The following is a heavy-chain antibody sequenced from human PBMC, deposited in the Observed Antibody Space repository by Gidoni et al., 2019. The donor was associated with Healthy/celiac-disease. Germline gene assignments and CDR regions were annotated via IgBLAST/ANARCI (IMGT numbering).Heavy chain of an antibody. CDR2: ISSSSSYI. CDR1: GFTFSSYR. CDR3: ARDSSSWAY. D-gene: IGHD6-13*01. J-gene: IGHJ4*02. Sequence: EVQLVESGGGLVKPGGSLRLSCAAYGFTFSSYRMNGVRKAPGKGLECVSSISSSSSYISYADSVKGRFTISRDNAKNSLYLQMNSLRAEDTAVYYCARDSSSWAYWGQGTLVTVSS. V-gene: IGHV3-21*01.